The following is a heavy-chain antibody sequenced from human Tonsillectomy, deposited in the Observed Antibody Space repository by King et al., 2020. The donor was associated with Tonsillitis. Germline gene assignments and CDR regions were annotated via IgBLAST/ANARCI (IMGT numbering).Heavy chain of an antibody. CDR2: ISSSSSYP. Sequence: VQLVESGGGLVKPGGSLRLSCAASGFTFSDYYMSWIRHAPGKGLVGVSYISSSSSYPSYADPVKGRFTIPRDNAKNSLYLQMNSLRAEDTAVYYCARPFRPWANDAFDIWGQGTMVTVSS. V-gene: IGHV3-11*05. CDR1: GFTFSDYY. J-gene: IGHJ3*02. D-gene: IGHD6-6*01. CDR3: ARPFRPWANDAFDI.